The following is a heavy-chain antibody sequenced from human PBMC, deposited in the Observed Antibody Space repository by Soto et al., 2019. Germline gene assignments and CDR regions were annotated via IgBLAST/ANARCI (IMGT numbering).Heavy chain of an antibody. J-gene: IGHJ4*02. Sequence: PGGSLRLSCAASGFTFSSYSMNWVRQAPGKGLEWVSSISSSSSYIYYADSVKGRFTISRDNAKNSPYLQMNSLRAEDTAVYYCAKDRERDAWYEDYWGQGTLVTVSS. CDR3: AKDRERDAWYEDY. D-gene: IGHD6-13*01. V-gene: IGHV3-21*04. CDR2: ISSSSSYI. CDR1: GFTFSSYS.